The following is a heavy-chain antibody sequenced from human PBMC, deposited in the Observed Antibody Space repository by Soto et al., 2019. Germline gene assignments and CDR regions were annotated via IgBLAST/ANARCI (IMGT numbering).Heavy chain of an antibody. J-gene: IGHJ5*02. Sequence: QITLKESGPTLVKPTQTLTLPCTFSGFSLTTRGGGVVCIRQPPGKALECLALIYWDDDKRYSPSLQSRLSITKDTSKNQVVLTMTNVDPVDTATYYCAHIPNYYQYDWFDPWGQGTLVSVSS. D-gene: IGHD3-16*01. CDR1: GFSLTTRGGG. CDR3: AHIPNYYQYDWFDP. V-gene: IGHV2-5*02. CDR2: IYWDDDK.